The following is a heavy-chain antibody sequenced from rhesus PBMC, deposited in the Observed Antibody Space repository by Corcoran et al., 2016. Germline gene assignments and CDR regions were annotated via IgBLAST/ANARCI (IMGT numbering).Heavy chain of an antibody. CDR1: GGSIRGYY. CDR3: AKRPLAAGDLTYWYFDL. D-gene: IGHD6-13*01. J-gene: IGHJ2*01. CDR2: MGGSSGST. Sequence: QVQLQESGPGLVKPSETLSLTCAVSGGSIRGYYWNWIRQPPGKGLEGIGYMGGSSGSTYSNPSLKSRVTISTDTSKNQFSLKLSSVTAADTAVYYCAKRPLAAGDLTYWYFDLWGPGTPITISS. V-gene: IGHV4-165*02.